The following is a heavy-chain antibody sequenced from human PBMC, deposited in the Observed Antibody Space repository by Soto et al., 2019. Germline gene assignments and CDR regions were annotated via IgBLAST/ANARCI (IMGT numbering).Heavy chain of an antibody. CDR1: GFTFSSYG. D-gene: IGHD7-27*01. CDR2: ISYDGSKK. V-gene: IGHV3-30*18. CDR3: AKQNLGLGRDV. Sequence: QVQLVESGGGVVQPGRSLRLSCAASGFTFSSYGMHWVRQAPGKGLEWVVVISYDGSKKYYADSVKGRFTISRDNSKNTLYLQMNSLRAEDTAVYYCAKQNLGLGRDVWGQGTTVTVSS. J-gene: IGHJ6*02.